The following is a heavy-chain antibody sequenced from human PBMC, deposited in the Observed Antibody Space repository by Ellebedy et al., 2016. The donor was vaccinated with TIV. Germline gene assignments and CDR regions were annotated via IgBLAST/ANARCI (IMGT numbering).Heavy chain of an antibody. CDR2: INPNSGGT. J-gene: IGHJ6*02. CDR3: ARVEYYDFWSGPYYYGMDV. CDR1: GYTFTGYY. Sequence: ASVKVSCKASGYTFTGYYMHWVRQAPGQGLEWMGWINPNSGGTNYEQKFQGRVTMTRDTSISTAYMELSRLRSDDTAVYYCARVEYYDFWSGPYYYGMDVWGQGTTVTVSS. V-gene: IGHV1-2*02. D-gene: IGHD3-3*01.